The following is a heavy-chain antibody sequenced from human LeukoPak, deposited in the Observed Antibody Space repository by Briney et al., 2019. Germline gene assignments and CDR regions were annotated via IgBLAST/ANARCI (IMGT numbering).Heavy chain of an antibody. V-gene: IGHV3-23*01. CDR3: ARISRDSAYDYDAFDI. CDR1: GFSISNSA. D-gene: IGHD5-12*01. CDR2: IIASSGST. Sequence: PGGSLRLSCAASGFSISNSAMRWLRQAPGKGLEWVSLIIASSGSTFNADSVKGRFTISRDNSKNTLYLQMNSLRAEDTAVYYCARISRDSAYDYDAFDIWGQGTMVTVSS. J-gene: IGHJ3*02.